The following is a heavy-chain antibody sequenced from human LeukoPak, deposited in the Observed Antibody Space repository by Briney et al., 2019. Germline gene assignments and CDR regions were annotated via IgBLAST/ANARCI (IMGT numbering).Heavy chain of an antibody. D-gene: IGHD5-18*01. CDR3: ARDVSTVDTAMNS. J-gene: IGHJ4*02. CDR2: IYHSGST. CDR1: GGSISSSNW. V-gene: IGHV4-4*02. Sequence: PSGTLSLTCAVSGGSISSSNWWSWVRQPPGKGLEWIGEIYHSGSTNYNPSLKSRVTISVDKSKNQFSLKLSSVTAADTAVYYCARDVSTVDTAMNSWGQGTLVTVSS.